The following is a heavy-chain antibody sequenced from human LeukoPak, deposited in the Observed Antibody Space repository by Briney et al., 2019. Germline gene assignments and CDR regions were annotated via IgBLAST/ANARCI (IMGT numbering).Heavy chain of an antibody. CDR2: IWNDGSNN. CDR3: AKDAQRGFDYSNSLEY. V-gene: IGHV3-33*06. D-gene: IGHD4-11*01. J-gene: IGHJ4*02. CDR1: GFTFSHYG. Sequence: PGGSLRLSCAASGFTFSHYGMHWVRQAPGKGLEWVAVIWNDGSNNYYADSVKGRFTIFRGNSKNTLYLQMNSLRAEDTAVYYCAKDAQRGFDYSNSLEYWGQGTLVTVSS.